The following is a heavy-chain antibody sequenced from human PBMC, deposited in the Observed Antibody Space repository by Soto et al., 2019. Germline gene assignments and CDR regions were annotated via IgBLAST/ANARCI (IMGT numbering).Heavy chain of an antibody. J-gene: IGHJ4*02. CDR2: INPNSGGT. Sequence: GASVKVSCKASGYTFTGYYMHWVRQAPGQGLESMGWINPNSGGTNYAQKFQGRVTMTRDTSISTAYMELSRLRSDDTAVYYCARAYTAMVTFVDYWGQGTLVTVSS. CDR1: GYTFTGYY. V-gene: IGHV1-2*02. D-gene: IGHD5-18*01. CDR3: ARAYTAMVTFVDY.